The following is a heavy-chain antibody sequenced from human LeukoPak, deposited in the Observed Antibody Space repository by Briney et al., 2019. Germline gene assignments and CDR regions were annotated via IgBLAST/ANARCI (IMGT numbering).Heavy chain of an antibody. J-gene: IGHJ1*01. V-gene: IGHV4-39*01. CDR3: ARRRYYDGSGYLE. Sequence: SETLSLTCSVSGDSVSRSDSYWDWIRQPPGKGLEWIGTIYYSGRTYYSPSLKSRVTMSVDPSNNQFSLNLRTVTAADTAVYYCARRRYYDGSGYLEWGQGTLLSVSS. D-gene: IGHD3-22*01. CDR2: IYYSGRT. CDR1: GDSVSRSDSY.